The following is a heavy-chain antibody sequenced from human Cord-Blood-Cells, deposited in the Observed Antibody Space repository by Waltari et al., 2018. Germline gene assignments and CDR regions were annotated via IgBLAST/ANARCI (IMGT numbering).Heavy chain of an antibody. Sequence: QVQLVQSGAEVKKPGASVQVSCKASGYNFTSYAIHWVRQAPGQRLEWMGWINAGNGNTKYAQKFQGRVTITRDTSASTAYMELSSLRSEDTAVYYCASANWNDVGAFDIWGQGTMVTVSS. CDR1: GYNFTSYA. CDR3: ASANWNDVGAFDI. CDR2: INAGNGNT. V-gene: IGHV1-3*01. D-gene: IGHD1-1*01. J-gene: IGHJ3*02.